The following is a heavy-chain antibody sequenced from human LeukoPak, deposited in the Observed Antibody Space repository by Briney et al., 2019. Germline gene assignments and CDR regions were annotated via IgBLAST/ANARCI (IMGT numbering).Heavy chain of an antibody. CDR3: ARGYYDILTGYLDTFDY. J-gene: IGHJ4*02. CDR2: IYYSGST. Sequence: PSETLSLTCTVSGGSISSSSYYWGWIRQPPGKGLEWIGSIYYSGSTYYNPSLKSRVTISVDTPKNQFSLKLSSVTAADTAVYYCARGYYDILTGYLDTFDYWGQGTLVTVSS. CDR1: GGSISSSSYY. D-gene: IGHD3-9*01. V-gene: IGHV4-39*01.